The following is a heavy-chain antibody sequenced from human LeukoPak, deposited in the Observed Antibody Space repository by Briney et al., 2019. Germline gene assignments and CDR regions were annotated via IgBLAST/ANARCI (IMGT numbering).Heavy chain of an antibody. J-gene: IGHJ2*01. D-gene: IGHD7-27*01. CDR1: GFTFSGSA. CDR3: IRGANWGSRSYWYFDL. Sequence: PGGSLRLSCAASGFTFSGSAMHWVRQASGKGLEWISYISTSTTTIYYANSVKGRFTISRDNAKKSLYLQMNSLRVEDTGVYYCIRGANWGSRSYWYFDLWGRGTLVTVSS. V-gene: IGHV3-48*01. CDR2: ISTSTTTI.